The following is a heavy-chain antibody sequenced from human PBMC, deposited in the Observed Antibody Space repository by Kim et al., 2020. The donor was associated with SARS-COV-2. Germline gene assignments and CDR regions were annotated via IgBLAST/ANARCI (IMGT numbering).Heavy chain of an antibody. CDR2: INPSGGST. CDR1: GYTFTSYY. D-gene: IGHD2-21*02. CDR3: ARDMDCGGDCYLDGDY. V-gene: IGHV1-46*01. Sequence: ASVKVSCKASGYTFTSYYMHWVRQAPGQGLEWMGIINPSGGSTSYAQKFQGRVTMTRDTSTSTVYMELSSLRSEDTAVYYCARDMDCGGDCYLDGDYWGQGTLVTVSS. J-gene: IGHJ4*02.